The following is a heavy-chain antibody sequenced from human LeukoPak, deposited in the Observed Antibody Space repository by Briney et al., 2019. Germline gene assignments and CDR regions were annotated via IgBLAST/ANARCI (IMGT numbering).Heavy chain of an antibody. D-gene: IGHD2-2*01. CDR2: ISGSGGST. CDR3: AKDALSFYIVVVPAAIRGV. CDR1: GFPFSDSY. V-gene: IGHV3-23*01. Sequence: PGGSLRLSCAASGFPFSDSYMSWVRQAPGKGLEWVSAISGSGGSTYYADSVKGRFTISRDNSKNTLYLQMNSLRAEDTAVYYCAKDALSFYIVVVPAAIRGVWGQGTTVTVSS. J-gene: IGHJ6*02.